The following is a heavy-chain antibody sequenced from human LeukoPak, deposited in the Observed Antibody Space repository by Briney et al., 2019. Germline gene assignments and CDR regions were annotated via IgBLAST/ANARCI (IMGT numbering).Heavy chain of an antibody. CDR1: GFTFSSYA. Sequence: GSLRLSCAASGFTFSSYAMSWVRQAPGKGLEWVSAISGSGGSTYYADSVKGRFTISRDNSKNTLYLQMNSLRAEDTAVYYCAKVATVTTRGSGAFAIWGQGTMVTVSS. D-gene: IGHD4-17*01. CDR2: ISGSGGST. CDR3: AKVATVTTRGSGAFAI. J-gene: IGHJ3*02. V-gene: IGHV3-23*01.